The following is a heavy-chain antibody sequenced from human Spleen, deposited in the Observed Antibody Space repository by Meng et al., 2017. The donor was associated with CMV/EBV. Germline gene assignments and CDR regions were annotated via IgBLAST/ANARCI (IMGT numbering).Heavy chain of an antibody. CDR3: AKDQQQLYLPGGMDV. J-gene: IGHJ6*02. Sequence: GESLKISCGASGFTFSNYAMSWVRQAPGKGLEWVSGISGSGGNPYYVESVKGRFTISRDNSKNTVNLQMNSLRGEDTAVYYCAKDQQQLYLPGGMDVWGQGTMVTVSS. CDR1: GFTFSNYA. CDR2: ISGSGGNP. V-gene: IGHV3-23*01. D-gene: IGHD6-13*01.